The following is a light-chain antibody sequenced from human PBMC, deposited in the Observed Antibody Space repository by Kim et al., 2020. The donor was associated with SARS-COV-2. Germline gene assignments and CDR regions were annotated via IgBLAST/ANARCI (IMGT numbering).Light chain of an antibody. CDR3: LQGYNFPYS. CDR1: QGIRND. Sequence: SASGGDRVTITCRASQGIRNDLGWYQQKPGKAPKLLIYAASSLQSGVPSRFSGSGSGTDFTLTISSLQPEDFATYYCLQGYNFPYSFGQGTKLEIK. CDR2: AAS. J-gene: IGKJ2*03. V-gene: IGKV1-6*01.